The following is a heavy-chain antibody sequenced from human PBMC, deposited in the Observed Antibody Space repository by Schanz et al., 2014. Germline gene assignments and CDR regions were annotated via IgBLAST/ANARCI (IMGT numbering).Heavy chain of an antibody. D-gene: IGHD4-17*01. J-gene: IGHJ4*02. CDR3: ARTIAYGGSSGYFDY. V-gene: IGHV1-18*01. Sequence: QVQLVQSGDEVKKPGASVKVSCKTSGYTFSDYGITWVRQAPGQGLEWMGWITAYNGDTNYALKLQGRVTFTADKSTSTAYMELSSLRSEDTAVYYCARTIAYGGSSGYFDYWGQGTLVTVSS. CDR1: GYTFSDYG. CDR2: ITAYNGDT.